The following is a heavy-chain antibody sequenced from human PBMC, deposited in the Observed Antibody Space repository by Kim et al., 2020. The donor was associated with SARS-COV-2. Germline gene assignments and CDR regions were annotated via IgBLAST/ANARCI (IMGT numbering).Heavy chain of an antibody. Sequence: RFTISRDNAKNQLYMQMNSLRAEDTAVYYCARDQSRITIFGVVINYYYMDVWGKGTTVTVSS. V-gene: IGHV3-11*06. CDR3: ARDQSRITIFGVVINYYYMDV. J-gene: IGHJ6*03. D-gene: IGHD3-3*01.